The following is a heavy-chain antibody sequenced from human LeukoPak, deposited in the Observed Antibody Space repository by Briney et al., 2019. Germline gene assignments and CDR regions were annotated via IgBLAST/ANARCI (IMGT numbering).Heavy chain of an antibody. J-gene: IGHJ4*02. Sequence: SVKVSCKASGGTFSSYAISWVRQAPGQGLEWMGRIIPILGIANYAQKFQGRVTMTRDTSTSTVYMELSSLRSEDTAVYYCARDLLLRYPDYWGQGTLVTVSS. CDR3: ARDLLLRYPDY. CDR2: IIPILGIA. D-gene: IGHD3-9*01. V-gene: IGHV1-69*04. CDR1: GGTFSSYA.